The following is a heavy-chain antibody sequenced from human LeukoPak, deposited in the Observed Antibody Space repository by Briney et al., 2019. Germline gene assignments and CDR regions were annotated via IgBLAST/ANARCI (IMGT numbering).Heavy chain of an antibody. V-gene: IGHV3-33*01. CDR3: TRYNNDHFDY. Sequence: HPGGSLRLSCAGSGFTFGGYGMHWFRQTPGKGLEWVAVIAYDGSRAFYADSVKGRFTISGDNSKNTMSVQMDDLRAEDTAVYYCTRYNNDHFDYWGQGTLVTVSS. CDR2: IAYDGSRA. D-gene: IGHD1-14*01. J-gene: IGHJ4*02. CDR1: GFTFGGYG.